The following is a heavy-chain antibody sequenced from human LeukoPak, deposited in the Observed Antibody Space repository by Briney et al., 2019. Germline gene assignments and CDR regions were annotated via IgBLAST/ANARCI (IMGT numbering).Heavy chain of an antibody. V-gene: IGHV4-61*02. J-gene: IGHJ4*02. CDR3: ARGYNDFWSGYYSDY. CDR2: IYTSGST. CDR1: GGSISSGSYY. D-gene: IGHD3-3*01. Sequence: SQTLSLTCTVSGGSISSGSYYWRWLRQPAGKGLEWIGRIYTSGSTNYNPSLKSRVTISVDTSKNQFSLKLSSVTAADTAVYYCARGYNDFWSGYYSDYWGQGTLVTVSS.